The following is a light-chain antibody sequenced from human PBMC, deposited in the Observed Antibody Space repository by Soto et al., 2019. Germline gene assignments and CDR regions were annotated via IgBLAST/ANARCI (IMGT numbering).Light chain of an antibody. CDR2: GAS. Sequence: EIVMTQSPATLSVSPGDRATLSCRASQSVSSNLAGYHQKPGQAPRLLIYGASTRGTGIPARFSGSGSGTEFTLTISSLQSEDFAVYYCQQYDNSPLTFGGGTKVEIK. CDR3: QQYDNSPLT. CDR1: QSVSSN. V-gene: IGKV3D-15*01. J-gene: IGKJ4*01.